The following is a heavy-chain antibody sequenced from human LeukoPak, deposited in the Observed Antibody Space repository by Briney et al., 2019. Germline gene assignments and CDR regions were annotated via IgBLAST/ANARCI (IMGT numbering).Heavy chain of an antibody. V-gene: IGHV3-53*01. J-gene: IGHJ3*02. D-gene: IGHD1-14*01. CDR2: ILRPGST. CDR1: GFTVSSNY. CDR3: ARDLSPWETRNPDAFDI. Sequence: QSGGSLRLSCVASGFTVSSNYMSWVRQAPGKGLEWVSVILRPGSTYYSDSVKGRFSISRDNSKNTLYLQMNSLRVEDTAVYYCARDLSPWETRNPDAFDIWGQGTMVTVSS.